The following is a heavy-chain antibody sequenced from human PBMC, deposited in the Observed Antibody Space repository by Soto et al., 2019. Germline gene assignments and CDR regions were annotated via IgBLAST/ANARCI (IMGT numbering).Heavy chain of an antibody. Sequence: PSETLSLTCTVSGGSISSSSYYWGWIRQPPGKGLEWIGSIYYSGSTYYNPSLKSRVTISVDTSKNQFSLKLSSVTAADTAVYYCARGYCSSTSCHYYYYGMDVWGQGTTVTVSS. CDR1: GGSISSSSYY. J-gene: IGHJ6*02. CDR3: ARGYCSSTSCHYYYYGMDV. D-gene: IGHD2-2*01. CDR2: IYYSGST. V-gene: IGHV4-39*01.